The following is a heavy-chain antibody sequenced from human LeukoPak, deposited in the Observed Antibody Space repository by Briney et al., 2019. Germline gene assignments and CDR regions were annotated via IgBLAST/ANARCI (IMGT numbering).Heavy chain of an antibody. J-gene: IGHJ6*02. CDR3: ARSCGVAADKCYYYYGMDV. CDR2: MNPNSGNT. CDR1: GGTFSSYA. V-gene: IGHV1-8*02. Sequence: ASVKVSCKASGGTFSSYAISWVRQAPGQGLEWMGWMNPNSGNTGYAQKFQGRVTMTRNTSISTAYMELSSLRSEDTAVYYCARSCGVAADKCYYYYGMDVWGQGTTVTVSS. D-gene: IGHD2-15*01.